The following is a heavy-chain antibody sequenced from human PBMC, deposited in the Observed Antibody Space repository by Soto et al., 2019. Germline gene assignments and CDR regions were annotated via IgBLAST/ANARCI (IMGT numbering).Heavy chain of an antibody. Sequence: QVQLVESGGGVVQPGRSLRLSCAASGFTFSSYAMHWVRQAPGKGLEWVAVISYDGSNKYYADSVKGRFTISRDNSKNTLYLQMNSLRAEDTAVYYCARWSKARYGMDVWGQGTTVTVSS. CDR2: ISYDGSNK. CDR1: GFTFSSYA. V-gene: IGHV3-30-3*01. CDR3: ARWSKARYGMDV. J-gene: IGHJ6*02.